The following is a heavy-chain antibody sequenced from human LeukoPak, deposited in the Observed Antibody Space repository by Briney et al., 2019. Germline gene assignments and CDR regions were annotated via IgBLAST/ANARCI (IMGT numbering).Heavy chain of an antibody. CDR2: IHRGETT. D-gene: IGHD3-10*01. CDR3: VRDYYGSGSYQFDY. J-gene: IGHJ4*02. Sequence: PGGSLRLSCAASGFTVSNNYMNWVRQAPGKGLEWVSAIHRGETTHYADSVKGRFTISRDNSKNTLYLQMNDLRAEDTAVYYCVRDYYGSGSYQFDYWGQGTLVTVSS. CDR1: GFTVSNNY. V-gene: IGHV3-66*01.